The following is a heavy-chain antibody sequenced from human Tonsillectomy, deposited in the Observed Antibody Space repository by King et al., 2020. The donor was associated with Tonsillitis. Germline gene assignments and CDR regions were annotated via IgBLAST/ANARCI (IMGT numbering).Heavy chain of an antibody. J-gene: IGHJ4*02. CDR1: GFTVSSNH. Sequence: VQLVESGGGLVQPGGSLRLSCAASGFTVSSNHMMWVRQAPGKGLEWVSIIYIGGSTYYADSVKGRFTNSRDNSKNTLYLQMNSLRAEYTAVYYCATLVIWGQGTLVTVSS. V-gene: IGHV3-66*01. CDR3: ATLVI. CDR2: IYIGGST.